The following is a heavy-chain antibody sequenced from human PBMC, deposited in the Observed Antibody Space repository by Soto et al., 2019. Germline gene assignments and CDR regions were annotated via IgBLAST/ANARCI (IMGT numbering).Heavy chain of an antibody. CDR2: IIPILGIA. J-gene: IGHJ3*02. Sequence: SVKVSCKASGGTFSSYTISWVRQAPGQGLEWMGRIIPILGIADHAQKFQGRVTITADKSTSTAYMELSSLRSEDTAVYYCARLFGLDAFDIWGQGTMVTVSS. CDR3: ARLFGLDAFDI. V-gene: IGHV1-69*02. D-gene: IGHD3-10*01. CDR1: GGTFSSYT.